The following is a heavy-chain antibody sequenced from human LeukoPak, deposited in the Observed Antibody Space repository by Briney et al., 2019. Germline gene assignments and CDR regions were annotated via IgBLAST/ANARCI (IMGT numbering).Heavy chain of an antibody. J-gene: IGHJ4*02. CDR3: AKAAALIPGGVSWYFDY. D-gene: IGHD2-8*02. Sequence: GGSLRLSCAASGFTFSSYGMHWVRQAPGKGLEWVAFIRYDGSNKYYADSVKGRFTISRDNSKNTLYLQMNSLRAEDTAVYYCAKAAALIPGGVSWYFDYWGQGTLVTVSS. CDR2: IRYDGSNK. CDR1: GFTFSSYG. V-gene: IGHV3-30*02.